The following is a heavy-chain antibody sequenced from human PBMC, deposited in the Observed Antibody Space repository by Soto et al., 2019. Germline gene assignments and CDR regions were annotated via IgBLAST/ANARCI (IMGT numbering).Heavy chain of an antibody. V-gene: IGHV4-39*01. CDR1: GGSISSSRYY. CDR2: IYYSGST. J-gene: IGHJ6*03. Sequence: SGTLSLTCTVSGGSISSSRYYWGRGRQPPGEGLECIGSIYYSGSTYYNPSLKSRVTISVDTSKNQFSLKLSSVTAADTAVYYCTGGIAAAGTRYYYYYMDVWGKGTTVTVSS. CDR3: TGGIAAAGTRYYYYYMDV. D-gene: IGHD6-13*01.